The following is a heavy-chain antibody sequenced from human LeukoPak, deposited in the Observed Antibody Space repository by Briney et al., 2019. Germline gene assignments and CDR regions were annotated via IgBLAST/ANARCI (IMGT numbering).Heavy chain of an antibody. J-gene: IGHJ6*03. V-gene: IGHV5-51*01. CDR1: GYSFTSYW. CDR2: IYPGDSDT. CDR3: ARRAAAGTTYYYYYTDV. D-gene: IGHD6-13*01. Sequence: GESLKISCKGSGYSFTSYWIGWVRQMPGKGLEWMGIIYPGDSDTRYSPSFQGQVAISADKSISTAYLQWSSLKASDTAMYYCARRAAAGTTYYYYYTDVWGKGTTVTVSS.